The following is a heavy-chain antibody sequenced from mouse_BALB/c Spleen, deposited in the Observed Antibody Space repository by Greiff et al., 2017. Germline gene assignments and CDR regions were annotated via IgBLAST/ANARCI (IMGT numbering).Heavy chain of an antibody. CDR2: ISSGGST. CDR1: GFTFSSYA. CDR3: ASVGYGSSPYYFDY. J-gene: IGHJ2*01. D-gene: IGHD1-1*01. Sequence: EVQGVESGGGLVKPGGSLKLSCAASGFTFSSYAMSWVRQTPEKRLEWVASISSGGSTYYPDSVKGRFTISRDNARNILYLQMSSLRSEDTAMYYCASVGYGSSPYYFDYWGQGTTLTVSS. V-gene: IGHV5-6-5*01.